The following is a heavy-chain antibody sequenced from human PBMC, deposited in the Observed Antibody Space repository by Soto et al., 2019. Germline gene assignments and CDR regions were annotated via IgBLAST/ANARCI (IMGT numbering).Heavy chain of an antibody. D-gene: IGHD2-2*01. J-gene: IGHJ6*02. CDR3: ARQEVVLVQAAMDSFYYYGMDV. V-gene: IGHV4-39*01. CDR2: IYYSGST. Sequence: SETLFLTCTVSGGSISSSSYHWGWIRQPPGKGLEGIGSIYYSGSTYYNPSLKSRVTISVETSKNQFSLKLSSVTAADTAVYYCARQEVVLVQAAMDSFYYYGMDVWGQGTTVTVPS. CDR1: GGSISSSSYH.